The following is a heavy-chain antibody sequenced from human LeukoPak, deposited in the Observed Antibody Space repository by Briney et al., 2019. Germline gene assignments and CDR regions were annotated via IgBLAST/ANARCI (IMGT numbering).Heavy chain of an antibody. CDR1: GGSISSGDYY. Sequence: SETLSLTCTVSGGSISSGDYYWSWIRQPPGKGLEWIGYIYYSGSTYYNPSLKSRVTISVDTSKNQFSLKLSSVTAADTAVYYCASLYDFWCGYSNWFDPWGQGTLVTVSS. J-gene: IGHJ5*02. CDR3: ASLYDFWCGYSNWFDP. D-gene: IGHD3-3*01. V-gene: IGHV4-30-4*01. CDR2: IYYSGST.